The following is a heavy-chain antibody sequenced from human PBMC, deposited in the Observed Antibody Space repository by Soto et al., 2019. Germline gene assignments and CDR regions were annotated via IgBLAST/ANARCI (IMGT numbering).Heavy chain of an antibody. V-gene: IGHV3-33*01. J-gene: IGHJ4*02. CDR1: GFTFSSYG. CDR3: ARGSGAKHYGYLSY. Sequence: GGSLRLSCAASGFTFSSYGMHWVRQAPGKGLEWVAVIWYDGSNKYYADSVKGRFTISRDNSKNTLYLQMNSLRAEDTAVYYCARGSGAKHYGYLSYWGQGTLVTVSS. D-gene: IGHD5-18*01. CDR2: IWYDGSNK.